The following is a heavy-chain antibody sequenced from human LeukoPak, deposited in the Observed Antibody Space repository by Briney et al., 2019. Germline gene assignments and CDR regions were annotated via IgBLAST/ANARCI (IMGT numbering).Heavy chain of an antibody. CDR3: ARRSHCTGGSCYPV. J-gene: IGHJ6*02. CDR2: IYYGGSL. D-gene: IGHD2-15*01. CDR1: GDSMSSSNHY. Sequence: SETLSLTCTVSGDSMSSSNHYWVWIRQPAGEELEWIGSIYYGGSLYYNPSLTSRVTISLDTSKNQFSLRLSSVTAADTAVYHCARRSHCTGGSCYPVWGQGTTVTVSS. V-gene: IGHV4-39*01.